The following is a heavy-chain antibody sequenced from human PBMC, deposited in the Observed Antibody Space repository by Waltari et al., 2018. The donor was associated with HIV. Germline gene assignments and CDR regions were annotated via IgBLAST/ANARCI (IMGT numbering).Heavy chain of an antibody. Sequence: QVQLQESGPGLVKPSQTLSLTCTVSGGSIRSGSYYWSWIRQPAGKGLEWIGRIYTSGIPNYSPSLKCGVTISVDTSKNQFSLKLSSVTAAETAVYYCARGVPAAMRCMFDPWCQGTLVTVSS. J-gene: IGHJ5*02. CDR3: ARGVPAAMRCMFDP. D-gene: IGHD2-2*01. CDR2: IYTSGIP. V-gene: IGHV4-61*02. CDR1: GGSIRSGSYY.